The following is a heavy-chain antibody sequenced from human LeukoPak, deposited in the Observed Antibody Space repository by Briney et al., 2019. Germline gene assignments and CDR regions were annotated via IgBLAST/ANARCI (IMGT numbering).Heavy chain of an antibody. D-gene: IGHD5-18*01. J-gene: IGHJ4*02. Sequence: TGGALRLSCAASGFRFNTYEMNWVRQAPGKGLEWLSYISSSGSTKYYANAVKGRFTTSRDNTGNSLYLQMNRLRAEDTAIYYCAGIYSYVHRPTEYWGQGTLVTVSS. CDR1: GFRFNTYE. CDR2: ISSSGSTK. CDR3: AGIYSYVHRPTEY. V-gene: IGHV3-48*03.